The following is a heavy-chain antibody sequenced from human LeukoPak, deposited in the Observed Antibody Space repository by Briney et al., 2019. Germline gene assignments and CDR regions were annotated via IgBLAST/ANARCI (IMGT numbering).Heavy chain of an antibody. Sequence: SETLSLTCTVSGGSISSYYWSWIRQPPGKGLEWIGYIYYSGSTNYNPSLKSRVTISVDTSKNQFSLKLSSVTAADTAVYYCAREGWLNWFDPWGQGTLVTVSS. CDR2: IYYSGST. CDR3: AREGWLNWFDP. V-gene: IGHV4-59*01. D-gene: IGHD5-12*01. CDR1: GGSISSYY. J-gene: IGHJ5*02.